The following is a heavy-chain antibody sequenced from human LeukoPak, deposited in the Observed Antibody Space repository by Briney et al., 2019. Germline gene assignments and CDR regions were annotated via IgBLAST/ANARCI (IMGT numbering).Heavy chain of an antibody. D-gene: IGHD3-10*01. Sequence: GSLRLSCAASGITFSGSGMSWVRQPPGKGLEWIGEFSHTGSPIYNPSLKSRVNISIDTSKNQFSLRLTSVTAADTAVYYCARALIPVSWFGEEAGAFDIWGQGTMVTVSS. CDR1: GITFSGSG. CDR2: FSHTGSP. J-gene: IGHJ3*02. CDR3: ARALIPVSWFGEEAGAFDI. V-gene: IGHV4-34*01.